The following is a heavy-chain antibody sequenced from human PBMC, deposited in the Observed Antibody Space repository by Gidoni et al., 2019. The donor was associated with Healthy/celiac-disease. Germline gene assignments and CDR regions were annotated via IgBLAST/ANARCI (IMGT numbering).Heavy chain of an antibody. Sequence: QLQLQESGPGRGKPSETLSLTCTVPGGSISSSSHYGGWSGQPPGQGLEWIGSIYYSGSTYYNPSRKSRVTISVDTSKNQFSLKLSSVTAADTAVYYCARPGVTTANWGQGTLVTVSS. CDR2: IYYSGST. D-gene: IGHD4-17*01. CDR3: ARPGVTTAN. V-gene: IGHV4-39*01. J-gene: IGHJ4*02. CDR1: GGSISSSSHY.